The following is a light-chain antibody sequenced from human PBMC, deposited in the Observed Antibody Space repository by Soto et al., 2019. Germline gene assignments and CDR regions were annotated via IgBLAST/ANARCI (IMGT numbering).Light chain of an antibody. CDR2: DGS. CDR1: NIGTKG. CDR3: QVWDSSSVV. J-gene: IGLJ2*01. V-gene: IGLV3-21*04. Sequence: SYELTQPPSVSVAPGKTARITCGGNNIGTKGVHWYQQKPGQAPVLVIYDGSDRPSGIPERFSGSNSGNTATLTISRVEAGDEADYYCQVWDSSSVVFGGGTKLTVL.